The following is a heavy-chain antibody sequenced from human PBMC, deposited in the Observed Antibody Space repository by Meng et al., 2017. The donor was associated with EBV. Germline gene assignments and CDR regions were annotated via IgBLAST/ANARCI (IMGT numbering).Heavy chain of an antibody. V-gene: IGHV1-69*01. CDR2: LIPDFGTP. J-gene: IGHJ4*02. CDR1: RGAFRYSA. CDR3: TRESGRGYTPDF. Sequence: QAQSWQTWRELKQPVPAVKVSCKASRGAFRYSAIRWVRQAPGQGLEWVVGLIPDFGTPNYAPSYKDRVTITADESTNTDYMELSSLTTEDTAIYYCTRESGRGYTPDFWGQGTLVTVSS. D-gene: IGHD3-10*01.